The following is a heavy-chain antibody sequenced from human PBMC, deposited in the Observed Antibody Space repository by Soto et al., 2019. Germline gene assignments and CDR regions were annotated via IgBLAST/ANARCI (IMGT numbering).Heavy chain of an antibody. V-gene: IGHV3-48*03. J-gene: IGHJ4*02. Sequence: PGGSLRLSCAASGFTFSSYGMNWVRQAPGKGLEWVSYISSSGSTIYYADSVKGRFTISRDNAKNSLYLQMNSLRAEDTAVYYCARAPLVATTAFDYWGQGTLVTVSS. D-gene: IGHD5-12*01. CDR1: GFTFSSYG. CDR2: ISSSGSTI. CDR3: ARAPLVATTAFDY.